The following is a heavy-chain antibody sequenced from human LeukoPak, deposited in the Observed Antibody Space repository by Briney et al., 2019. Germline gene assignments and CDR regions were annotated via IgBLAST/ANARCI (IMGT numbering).Heavy chain of an antibody. CDR3: ARDPYYDSSGYYIRPRYYFDY. CDR2: INHTGNT. Sequence: SETLSLTCAVYGGSFSGYYWSWIRQPPGKGLEWIGEINHTGNTGYNPSLKSRVTISVDTSKNQFSLKLSSVTAADTAVYYCARDPYYDSSGYYIRPRYYFDYWGQGTLVTVSS. D-gene: IGHD3-22*01. V-gene: IGHV4-34*01. CDR1: GGSFSGYY. J-gene: IGHJ4*02.